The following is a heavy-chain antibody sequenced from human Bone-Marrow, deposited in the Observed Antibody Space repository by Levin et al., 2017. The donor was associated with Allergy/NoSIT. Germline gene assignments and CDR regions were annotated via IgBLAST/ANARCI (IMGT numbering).Heavy chain of an antibody. Sequence: LSLTCAASGFTFSTSGMHWVRQAPGKGLEWVAVIWNDGSNKLYADSVKGRFTVSRDNPKNMLYLQMDRLRDEDTAVYYCARAQTGSTGWYWSFESWGQGAQVTVSS. CDR3: ARAQTGSTGWYWSFES. CDR1: GFTFSTSG. J-gene: IGHJ4*02. V-gene: IGHV3-33*01. D-gene: IGHD6-19*01. CDR2: IWNDGSNK.